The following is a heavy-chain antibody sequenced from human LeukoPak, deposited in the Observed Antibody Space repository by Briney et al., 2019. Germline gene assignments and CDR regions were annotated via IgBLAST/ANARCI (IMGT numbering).Heavy chain of an antibody. J-gene: IGHJ4*02. Sequence: SETLSLTCTVSGGSVSSGNYFWTWIRQPPGKELEWIGYIDYSGSAKYNPSLKSRVTISVDTSKNQFSLKLSSVTAADTAVYFCARDSSIAAHYFDYWGQGTQVTVSS. CDR1: GGSVSSGNYF. D-gene: IGHD6-6*01. CDR2: IDYSGSA. CDR3: ARDSSIAAHYFDY. V-gene: IGHV4-61*01.